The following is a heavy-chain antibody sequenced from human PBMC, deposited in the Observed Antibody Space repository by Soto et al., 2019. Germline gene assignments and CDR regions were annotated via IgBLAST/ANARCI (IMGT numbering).Heavy chain of an antibody. CDR3: ARIRYSSTSPAAGTECNSGWYFDL. D-gene: IGHD6-13*01. V-gene: IGHV2-26*01. CDR2: IFSNDEK. J-gene: IGHJ2*01. Sequence: QVTLKESGPVLVKPTETLTLTCTVSGFSLSNARMGVSWIRQPPGKALEWLAHIFSNDEKSYSTSLKSRLTIPKDTSKSPVVLTMTNMDPVDTATYYCARIRYSSTSPAAGTECNSGWYFDLWGRGTLVTVSS. CDR1: GFSLSNARMG.